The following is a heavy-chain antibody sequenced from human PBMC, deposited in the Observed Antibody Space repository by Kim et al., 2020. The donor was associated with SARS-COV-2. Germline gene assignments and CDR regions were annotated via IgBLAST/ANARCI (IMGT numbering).Heavy chain of an antibody. CDR2: IIPILGIA. CDR3: ARARAIAAAGFYYYYYMDV. V-gene: IGHV1-69*04. J-gene: IGHJ6*03. D-gene: IGHD6-13*01. Sequence: KVSCKASGGTFSSYAISWVRQAPGQGLEWMGRIIPILGIANYAQKFQGRVTITADKSTSTAYMELSSLRSEDTAVYYCARARAIAAAGFYYYYYMDVWGKGTTVTVSS. CDR1: GGTFSSYA.